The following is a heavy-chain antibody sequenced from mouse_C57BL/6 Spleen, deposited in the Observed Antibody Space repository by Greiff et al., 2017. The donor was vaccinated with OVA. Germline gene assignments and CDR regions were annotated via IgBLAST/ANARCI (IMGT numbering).Heavy chain of an antibody. CDR1: GYTFTDYE. J-gene: IGHJ4*01. V-gene: IGHV1-15*01. D-gene: IGHD1-1*01. Sequence: QVQLQQSGAELVRPGASVTLSCKASGYTFTDYEMHWVKQTPVHGLEWIGAIDPETGGTAYNQKFKGKAILTADKSSSTAYMELRSLTSEDSAVYYCTRSYVNYYAMDYWGQGTSVTVSS. CDR2: IDPETGGT. CDR3: TRSYVNYYAMDY.